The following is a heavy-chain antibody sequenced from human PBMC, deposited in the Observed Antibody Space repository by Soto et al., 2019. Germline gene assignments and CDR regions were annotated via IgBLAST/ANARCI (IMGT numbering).Heavy chain of an antibody. CDR1: GGSMSSYY. J-gene: IGHJ3*01. D-gene: IGHD3-10*01. CDR2: IYYSGST. CDR3: ARVWGGAFDF. Sequence: PSXTLSLTCTVSGGSMSSYYWSWIRQPPGKGLEWIGYIYYSGSTNYNPSLKSRVTISVDTSKNQFSLKLSSVTAADTAVYYCARVWGGAFDFWGQGTMVTVSS. V-gene: IGHV4-59*01.